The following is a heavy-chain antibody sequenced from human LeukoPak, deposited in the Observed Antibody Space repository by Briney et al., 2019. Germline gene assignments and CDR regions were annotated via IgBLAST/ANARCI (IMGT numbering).Heavy chain of an antibody. Sequence: ASVKVSCKASGYTFTSYGISWVRQAPGQGLEWMGWISAYNGNTNYAQKLQGRVTMTTDTSTSTAYMELRSLRSDDTAVYYCARGQYYYDSSGYWKYWGQGTLVTVSS. J-gene: IGHJ4*02. D-gene: IGHD3-22*01. CDR2: ISAYNGNT. CDR3: ARGQYYYDSSGYWKY. CDR1: GYTFTSYG. V-gene: IGHV1-18*01.